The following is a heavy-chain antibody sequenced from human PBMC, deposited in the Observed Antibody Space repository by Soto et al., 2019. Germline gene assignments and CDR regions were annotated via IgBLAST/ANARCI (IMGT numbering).Heavy chain of an antibody. CDR3: AGASSRVSSVVAAY. Sequence: SETLSLTCAVSGGSVTTGGYSWSWVRQPPVKGLEWIGYIYLSGSTYYNPSLKSRLTISVDTTKNQFSLQLKSMTAADTAVYYCAGASSRVSSVVAAYWGQGTLVTVYS. CDR1: GGSVTTGGYS. J-gene: IGHJ4*02. D-gene: IGHD2-15*01. CDR2: IYLSGST. V-gene: IGHV4-30-2*05.